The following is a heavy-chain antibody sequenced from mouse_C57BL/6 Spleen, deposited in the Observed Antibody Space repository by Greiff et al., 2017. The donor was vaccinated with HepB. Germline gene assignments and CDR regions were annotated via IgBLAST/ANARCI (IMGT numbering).Heavy chain of an antibody. V-gene: IGHV1-55*01. Sequence: QVQLQQPGAELVKPGASVKMSCKASGYTFTSYWITWVKQRPGQGLEWIGDIYPGSGSTNYNEKFKSKATLTVDTSSSTAYMQLSSLTSEDSAVYYCARDYSNYGAWFAYWGQGTLVTVSA. D-gene: IGHD2-5*01. J-gene: IGHJ3*01. CDR2: IYPGSGST. CDR3: ARDYSNYGAWFAY. CDR1: GYTFTSYW.